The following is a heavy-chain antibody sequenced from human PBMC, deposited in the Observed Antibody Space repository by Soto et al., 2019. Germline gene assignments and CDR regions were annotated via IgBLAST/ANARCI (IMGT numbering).Heavy chain of an antibody. CDR1: GFTFSSYG. J-gene: IGHJ5*02. CDR3: ASQYSAYDPFDP. CDR2: IWYDGSNK. Sequence: QVQLVESGGGVVQPGRSLRLSCAASGFTFSSYGMHWVRQAPGKRLEWVAVIWYDGSNKYYADSVKGRFTISRDNSKNTLYLQMNSLRAEDTAVYYCASQYSAYDPFDPWGQGTLVTVSS. D-gene: IGHD5-12*01. V-gene: IGHV3-33*01.